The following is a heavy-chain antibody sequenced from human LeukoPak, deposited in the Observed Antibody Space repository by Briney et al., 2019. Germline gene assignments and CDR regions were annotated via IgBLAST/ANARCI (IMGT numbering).Heavy chain of an antibody. J-gene: IGHJ5*02. CDR1: GFTFDDYT. CDR2: ITSSSSYI. D-gene: IGHD5-12*01. V-gene: IGHV3-21*01. Sequence: PGGSLRLSCAASGFTFDDYTMHWVRQAPGKGLEWVSSITSSSSYIYYADSVKGRFTISRDNAKNSLYLQMNSLRAEDTAVYYCARGDSGYDGLNWFDPWGQGTLVTVSS. CDR3: ARGDSGYDGLNWFDP.